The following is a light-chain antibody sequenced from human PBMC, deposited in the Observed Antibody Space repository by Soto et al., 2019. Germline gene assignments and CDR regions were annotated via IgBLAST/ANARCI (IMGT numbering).Light chain of an antibody. CDR2: GAS. V-gene: IGKV3-15*01. J-gene: IGKJ1*01. CDR3: HQYNNWPRT. Sequence: EIVMTQSPATLSVSPGERATLSCRASQSISINLAWYQQKPGQAPRLLIYGASTRATGIPARFSGSGSGTEFTLTISSLQSEDFAFYYCHQYNNWPRTFGQGTKV. CDR1: QSISIN.